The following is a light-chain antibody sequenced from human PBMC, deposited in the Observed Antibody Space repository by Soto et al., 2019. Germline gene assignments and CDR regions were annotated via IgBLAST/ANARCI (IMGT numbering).Light chain of an antibody. CDR1: QSVSNN. CDR2: GAS. V-gene: IGKV3-15*01. CDR3: QQSYDWPPWT. Sequence: ELVLTQSPGTLSLSPGERATLPCRASQSVSNNLAWYQQKPGQAPRLLIYGASARATGIPARFSGSGSGTEFTLTISSLQSEDFAVYYCQQSYDWPPWTSGQGTKVDIK. J-gene: IGKJ1*01.